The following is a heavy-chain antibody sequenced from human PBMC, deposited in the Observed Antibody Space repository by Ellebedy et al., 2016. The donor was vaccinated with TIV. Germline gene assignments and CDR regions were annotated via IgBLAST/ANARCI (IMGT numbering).Heavy chain of an antibody. J-gene: IGHJ6*02. Sequence: SLKISXAASGFTFSSYGMHWVRQAPGKGLEWVAVISYDGSNKYYADSVKGRFTISRDNSKNTLYLQMNSLRAEDTAVYYCAKAQVDTAMVRGGYYGMDVWGQGTTVTVSS. V-gene: IGHV3-30*18. CDR3: AKAQVDTAMVRGGYYGMDV. CDR2: ISYDGSNK. D-gene: IGHD5-18*01. CDR1: GFTFSSYG.